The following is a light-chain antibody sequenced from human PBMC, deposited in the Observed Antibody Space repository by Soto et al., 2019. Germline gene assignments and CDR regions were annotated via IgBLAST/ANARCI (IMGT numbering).Light chain of an antibody. J-gene: IGKJ2*01. CDR1: QSINTR. CDR3: QQYNRYPYT. CDR2: DAS. Sequence: DIQMTQSPSTLSASVGDRVIITCRASQSINTRLAWFQQKPGKAPNLLIYDASNLEGGVPSRFSGSESGTEFTLTISSLQPDDFSTYYCQQYNRYPYTFGQGTKLEIK. V-gene: IGKV1-5*01.